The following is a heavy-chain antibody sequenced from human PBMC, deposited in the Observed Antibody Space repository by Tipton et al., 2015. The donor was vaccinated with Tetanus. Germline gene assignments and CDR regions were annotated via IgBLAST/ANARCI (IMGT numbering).Heavy chain of an antibody. CDR2: ISWNSGSI. CDR1: GFTFDDYA. J-gene: IGHJ4*02. D-gene: IGHD6-13*01. V-gene: IGHV3-9*01. Sequence: SLRLSCAASGFTFDDYAMHWVRQAPGKGLEWVSGISWNSGSIGYADSVKGRFTISRDNAKNSLYLQMNSLRAEDTALYYCAKASRDVYSSSWYYFDYWGQGTLVTVSS. CDR3: AKASRDVYSSSWYYFDY.